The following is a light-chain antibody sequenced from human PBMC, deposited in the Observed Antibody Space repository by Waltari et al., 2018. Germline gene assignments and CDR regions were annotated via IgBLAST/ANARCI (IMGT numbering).Light chain of an antibody. V-gene: IGKV3-11*01. CDR1: QSVSSY. J-gene: IGKJ4*01. CDR2: EAS. CDR3: QQRTNWPRLT. Sequence: EIVVTQSPATLSLSPGERATLSCRASQSVSSYLAWYQQKPGQAHRLLIYEASNRATGVPARFSGSGLGTDFTLTISSLEPEDFAVYYCQQRTNWPRLTFGGGTKVEIK.